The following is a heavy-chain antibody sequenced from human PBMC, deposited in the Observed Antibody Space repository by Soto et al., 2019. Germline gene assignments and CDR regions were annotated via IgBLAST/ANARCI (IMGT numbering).Heavy chain of an antibody. D-gene: IGHD7-27*01. CDR3: ARVGTSYARRGLDV. CDR2: IYYSGST. CDR1: VVAIDSGGYY. Sequence: NPWETVSLTCNVSVVAIDSGGYYCCWMRQHPGKGLEWIGYIYYSGSTYYNPSLKSRVSISIDTSKNQFSLELISVTAADTAVYYCARVGTSYARRGLDVWGQGTTVTVSS. V-gene: IGHV4-31*03. J-gene: IGHJ6*02.